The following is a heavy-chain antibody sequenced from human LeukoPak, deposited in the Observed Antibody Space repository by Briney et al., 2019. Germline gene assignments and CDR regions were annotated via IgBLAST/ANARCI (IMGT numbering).Heavy chain of an antibody. Sequence: SETLSLTCAVSGGSISSGGYSWSWIRQPPGKGLEWIGYIYHSGSTYYNPSLKSRVTISVDRSKNQFSLKLSSVTAADTAVYYCARTPRSYNAFDIWGQGTMVTVSS. J-gene: IGHJ3*02. D-gene: IGHD3-10*01. CDR3: ARTPRSYNAFDI. CDR1: GGSISSGGYS. CDR2: IYHSGST. V-gene: IGHV4-30-2*01.